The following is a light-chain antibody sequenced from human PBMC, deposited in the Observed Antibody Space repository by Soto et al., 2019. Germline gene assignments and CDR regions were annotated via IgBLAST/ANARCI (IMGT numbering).Light chain of an antibody. V-gene: IGKV1-39*01. Sequence: DIQMTQSPSSLSASVGDRVTITCRASQSISSYLNWYQQKPGKAPELLIYAASSLQSGVPSRFSGSGSGTDFTLTISSLQPEDFVTYYCQQSYTTPRTFGQGTKVEIK. CDR2: AAS. CDR1: QSISSY. J-gene: IGKJ1*01. CDR3: QQSYTTPRT.